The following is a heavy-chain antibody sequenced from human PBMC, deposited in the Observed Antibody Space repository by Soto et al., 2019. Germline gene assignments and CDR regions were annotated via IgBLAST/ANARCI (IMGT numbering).Heavy chain of an antibody. CDR2: IYYSGRT. J-gene: IGHJ6*02. CDR3: TRRDDRGFYGMDV. D-gene: IGHD3-16*01. Sequence: QVQLQESGPGLVKPSETLSLTCTVSGGSVSSGSYHWTWIRQPPGKGLEWIGYIYYSGRTNYNPALKSRVTVSVDTSNNQFSLKVNSVTAADTAVYYCTRRDDRGFYGMDVWGQGTTVTVSS. V-gene: IGHV4-61*01. CDR1: GGSVSSGSYH.